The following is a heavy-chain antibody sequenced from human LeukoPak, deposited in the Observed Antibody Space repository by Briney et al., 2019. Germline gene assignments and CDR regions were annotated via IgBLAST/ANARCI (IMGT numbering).Heavy chain of an antibody. Sequence: ASVKVSCKASGYTFTSYYMHWVRQAPGQGLEWMGIINPSGGSTSYAQKFQGRVTMTRDTSTSTVYMELSSLRSEDTAVYYCARDRNGDYAPHDAFDIWGQGTMATVSS. CDR2: INPSGGST. D-gene: IGHD4-17*01. V-gene: IGHV1-46*01. J-gene: IGHJ3*02. CDR3: ARDRNGDYAPHDAFDI. CDR1: GYTFTSYY.